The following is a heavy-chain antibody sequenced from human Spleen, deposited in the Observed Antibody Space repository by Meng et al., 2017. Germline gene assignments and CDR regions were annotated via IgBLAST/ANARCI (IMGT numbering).Heavy chain of an antibody. J-gene: IGHJ4*02. D-gene: IGHD4-11*01. Sequence: QVPPHQWGAGLLKPSETLSLTCVVSGGSFSDYYWSWIRQPPGKGLEWIGEINHSGSTNYNPSLESRATISVDTSQNNLSLKLSSVTAADSAVYYCARGPTTMAHDFDYWGQGTLVTVSS. V-gene: IGHV4-34*01. CDR3: ARGPTTMAHDFDY. CDR1: GGSFSDYY. CDR2: INHSGST.